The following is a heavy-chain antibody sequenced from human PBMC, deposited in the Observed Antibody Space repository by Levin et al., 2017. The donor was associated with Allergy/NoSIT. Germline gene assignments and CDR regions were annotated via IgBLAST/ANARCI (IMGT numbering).Heavy chain of an antibody. CDR1: GGSVSNRGYS. Sequence: SETLSLTCNVSGGSVSNRGYSWTWIRQPPGKGLEWLVNIYKTGSVSYNPSLQSRFAISVDTSKNQFSFNLTSVTTADTAVYFCARIPTRYQGYGSGYFYYYKDVWGKGTTVTVSS. V-gene: IGHV4-61*08. D-gene: IGHD3-10*01. CDR2: IYKTGSV. CDR3: ARIPTRYQGYGSGYFYYYKDV. J-gene: IGHJ6*03.